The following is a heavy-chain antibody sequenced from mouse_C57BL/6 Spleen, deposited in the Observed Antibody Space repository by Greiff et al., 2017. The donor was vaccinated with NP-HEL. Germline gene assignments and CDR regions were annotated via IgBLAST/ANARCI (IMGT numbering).Heavy chain of an antibody. J-gene: IGHJ1*03. CDR2: FHPYNDDT. V-gene: IGHV1-47*01. CDR3: ARSDYYGSRVWYFDV. CDR1: GYTFTTYP. Sequence: QVQLQESGAELVKPGASVKMSCKASGYTFTTYPIEWMKQNPGKSLEWIGNFHPYNDDTKYNEKFKGKATLTVEKSSSTVYLELSRLTSDDSAVYYGARSDYYGSRVWYFDVWGTGTTVTVSS. D-gene: IGHD1-1*01.